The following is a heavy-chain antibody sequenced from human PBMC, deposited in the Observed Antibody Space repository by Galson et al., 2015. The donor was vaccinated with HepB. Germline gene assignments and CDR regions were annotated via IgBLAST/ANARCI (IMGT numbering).Heavy chain of an antibody. CDR1: GYSFTSYW. D-gene: IGHD3-9*01. J-gene: IGHJ4*02. CDR2: IYPGDSDT. Sequence: QSGAEVKKPGESLKISCKGSGYSFTSYWIGWVRQMPGKGLEWMGIIYPGDSDTRYSPSFQGQVTISADKSISTAYLQWSSLKASDTAMYYCARPFHYDILTGSPTNFDYWGQGTLVTVSS. V-gene: IGHV5-51*01. CDR3: ARPFHYDILTGSPTNFDY.